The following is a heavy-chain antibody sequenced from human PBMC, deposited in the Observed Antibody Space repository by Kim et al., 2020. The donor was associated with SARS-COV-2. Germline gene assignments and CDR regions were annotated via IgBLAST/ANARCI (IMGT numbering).Heavy chain of an antibody. CDR3: ARQGANYYYGMDV. CDR2: IYNSGST. J-gene: IGHJ6*02. CDR1: GGSISGYY. V-gene: IGHV4-59*08. D-gene: IGHD3-16*01. Sequence: SETLSLTCTVSGGSISGYYWSWIRQPPGKGLEWIGYIYNSGSTNYSPSLKSRVTISVDTSKHQFSLHLTSVTAADTAVYYCARQGANYYYGMDVWGQGTTGTGS.